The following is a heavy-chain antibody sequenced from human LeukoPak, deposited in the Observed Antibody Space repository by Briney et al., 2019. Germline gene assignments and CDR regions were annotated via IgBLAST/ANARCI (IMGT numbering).Heavy chain of an antibody. CDR2: IIPILGIA. J-gene: IGHJ5*02. CDR1: GGTFSSYA. CDR3: ARSWGSGIWFDP. D-gene: IGHD6-19*01. Sequence: ASVKVSCKASGGTFSSYAISWVRQAPGQGLEWMGRIIPILGIANYAQKFQGRVTITADKSTSTAYMELSSLRSEDTAVYYCARSWGSGIWFDPWGQGTLVTVSS. V-gene: IGHV1-69*04.